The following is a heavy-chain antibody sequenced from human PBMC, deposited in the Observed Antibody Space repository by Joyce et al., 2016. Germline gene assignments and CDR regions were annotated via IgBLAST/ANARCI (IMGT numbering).Heavy chain of an antibody. CDR2: IIPIVGVV. D-gene: IGHD2/OR15-2a*01. J-gene: IGHJ3*02. CDR3: TRGRIEYSKTFNAYDI. CDR1: GGNFYDYT. V-gene: IGHV1-69*04. Sequence: VQLVQSGAEVKKPGSSVKVSCKVSGGNFYDYTITWVRQASGQGLEWMGRIIPIVGVVNYARKFRGRVALTADKSTATAYLELNSLRLDDTAMFFCTRGRIEYSKTFNAYDIWGQGTMVTVSS.